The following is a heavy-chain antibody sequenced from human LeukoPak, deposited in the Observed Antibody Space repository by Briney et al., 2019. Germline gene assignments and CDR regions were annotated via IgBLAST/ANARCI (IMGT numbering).Heavy chain of an antibody. CDR1: GFTVSSNY. J-gene: IGHJ5*02. V-gene: IGHV3-66*01. Sequence: PGGSLRLSCAASGFTVSSNYMSWVRQAPGKGLECVSVMYGSGTTYYADSVKGRFTTSRDNFKNTLYLQMNSLRSEDTAVYYCARTSSGWFDPWGQGTPVTVSS. D-gene: IGHD6-19*01. CDR3: ARTSSGWFDP. CDR2: MYGSGTT.